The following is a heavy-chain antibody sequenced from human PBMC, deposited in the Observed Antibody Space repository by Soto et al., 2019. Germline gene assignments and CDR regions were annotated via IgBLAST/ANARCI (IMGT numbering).Heavy chain of an antibody. Sequence: GGSLRLSCAASGFTFSSYSMSRVRQAPGKGLEWVSAISGSGGSTYYADSVKGRFTISRDKSKNTLYLQMNSLRAEDTAVYFCSKVHGSGMCYYYGMDVWGEGTTVTGSS. CDR1: GFTFSSYS. D-gene: IGHD3-10*01. J-gene: IGHJ6*04. CDR2: ISGSGGST. V-gene: IGHV3-23*01. CDR3: SKVHGSGMCYYYGMDV.